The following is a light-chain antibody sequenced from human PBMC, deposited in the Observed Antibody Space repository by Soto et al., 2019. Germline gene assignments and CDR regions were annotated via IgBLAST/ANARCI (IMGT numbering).Light chain of an antibody. CDR2: GAS. CDR3: QQYGSSLRT. CDR1: QSVTSNY. J-gene: IGKJ1*01. Sequence: EIVLTQSPGTLSLSPGERATLSCRASQSVTSNYLAWYQQKPGQAPRLLIYGASSRATGIPDRFSGSGSGTDFTVTISRLEPEDFAVYYCQQYGSSLRTFGQGTKVEIK. V-gene: IGKV3-20*01.